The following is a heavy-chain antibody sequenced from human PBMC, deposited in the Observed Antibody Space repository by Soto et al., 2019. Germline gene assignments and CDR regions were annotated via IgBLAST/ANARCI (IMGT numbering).Heavy chain of an antibody. V-gene: IGHV1-24*01. D-gene: IGHD6-13*01. CDR3: ATDSRAGTLGFGAFDI. Sequence: ASVKVSFKVSGYTLTELSMHWVRQAPGKGLEWMGGFDPEDGETIYAQKFQGRVTMTEDTSTDTAYMELSSLRSEDTAVYYCATDSRAGTLGFGAFDIWGQGTMVTVSS. CDR1: GYTLTELS. J-gene: IGHJ3*02. CDR2: FDPEDGET.